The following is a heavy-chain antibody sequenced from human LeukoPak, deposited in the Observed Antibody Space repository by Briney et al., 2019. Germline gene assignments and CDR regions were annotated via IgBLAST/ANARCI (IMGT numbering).Heavy chain of an antibody. D-gene: IGHD5-18*01. J-gene: IGHJ2*01. Sequence: PSETLSLTCAVYGGSFSGYYWSWIRQPPGKGLEWIGEINHSGSTNYNPSLKSRVTISVDTSKNQFSLKLSSVTAADTAVYYCARRRGYSYDNWYFDLWGRGPLVIVSS. CDR1: GGSFSGYY. CDR3: ARRRGYSYDNWYFDL. CDR2: INHSGST. V-gene: IGHV4-34*01.